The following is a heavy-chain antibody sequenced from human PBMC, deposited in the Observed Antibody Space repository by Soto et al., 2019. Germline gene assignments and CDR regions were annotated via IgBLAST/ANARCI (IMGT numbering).Heavy chain of an antibody. CDR2: IYWDDDK. V-gene: IGHV2-5*02. D-gene: IGHD2-8*01. Sequence: SGPTLVNPTQTLTLTCTFSGFSLSTSGVGVGWISQPPGKALEWLALIYWDDDKRYSPSLKSRLTITKNTSKNQVVLKMINIESVDTATYYCAYTGCTNDVCYPYYAYGMGVWGQGTTVTVS. CDR1: GFSLSTSGVG. CDR3: AYTGCTNDVCYPYYAYGMGV. J-gene: IGHJ6*02.